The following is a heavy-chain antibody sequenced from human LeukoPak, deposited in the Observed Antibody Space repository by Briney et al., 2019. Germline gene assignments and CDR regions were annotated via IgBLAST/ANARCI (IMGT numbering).Heavy chain of an antibody. V-gene: IGHV3-30-3*01. CDR1: GFTFSYYA. J-gene: IGHJ4*02. D-gene: IGHD3-10*01. Sequence: PGGSLRLSCAASGFTFSYYAMHWVRQAPGKGLECVAVISYDGSNEYYADSVKGRFTISRDNSKNTLSLQMNTLRPEDTAVYYCARPIDNGSGSYYFDYWGQGTLVTVSS. CDR2: ISYDGSNE. CDR3: ARPIDNGSGSYYFDY.